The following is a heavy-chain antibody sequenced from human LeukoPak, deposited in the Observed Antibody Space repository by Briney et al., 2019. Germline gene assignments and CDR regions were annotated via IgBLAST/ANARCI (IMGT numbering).Heavy chain of an antibody. CDR2: IYYNENT. CDR1: GGSISSYY. CDR3: ARDPSPFYSGSYLGFDP. J-gene: IGHJ5*02. D-gene: IGHD1-26*01. V-gene: IGHV4-59*01. Sequence: PSETLSLTCTVSGGSISSYYWSWIRQPPGKGLEWIGYIYYNENTNYNPSLKSRVTISVDTSKNQFSLKLSSVTAADTAVYYCARDPSPFYSGSYLGFDPWGQGTLVTVSS.